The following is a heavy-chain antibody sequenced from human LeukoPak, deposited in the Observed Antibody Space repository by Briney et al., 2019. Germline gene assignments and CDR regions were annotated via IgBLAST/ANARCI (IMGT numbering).Heavy chain of an antibody. J-gene: IGHJ5*02. D-gene: IGHD3-16*01. CDR2: ISSRNSDI. CDR1: GFTFSSYS. CDR3: AREEYDDVWGSYSWFHL. V-gene: IGHV3-21*01. Sequence: GGSLRLSCVGSGFTFSSYSMHWIRQAPGKGLEWVSSISSRNSDIYYADSMKGRVIVSRDNANNSLYLQMNNLTDEDTAVYYCAREEYDDVWGSYSWFHLWAGGPGVIV.